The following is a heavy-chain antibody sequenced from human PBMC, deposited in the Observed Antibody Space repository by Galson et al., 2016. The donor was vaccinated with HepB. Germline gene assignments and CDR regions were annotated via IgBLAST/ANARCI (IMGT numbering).Heavy chain of an antibody. Sequence: SLRLSCAASGFTFSSYGMHWVRQAPGKGLEWVAVIWSDGSRTHYAESVKGRFTISRDTSKNTLYLQMDSLRIEDTAVYYCVRPRGDRGWPTFFDYWGQGTLVTVSS. CDR1: GFTFSSYG. V-gene: IGHV3-33*01. D-gene: IGHD6-19*01. J-gene: IGHJ4*02. CDR3: VRPRGDRGWPTFFDY. CDR2: IWSDGSRT.